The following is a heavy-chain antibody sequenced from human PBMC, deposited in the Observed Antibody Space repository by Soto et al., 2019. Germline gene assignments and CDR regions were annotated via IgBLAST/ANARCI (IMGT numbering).Heavy chain of an antibody. J-gene: IGHJ6*02. CDR2: IYYSGTT. Sequence: QLQLQESGPGLVNPSETLSLTCTVSGGSISSSTYYWGWIRQPPGKGLEWIGSIYYSGTTYYNPSLKSRVTISVDTSKNQFSLKLSSVTAADTAVYYCARLFGDYYYYGMDVWGQGTTVTVSS. CDR1: GGSISSSTYY. D-gene: IGHD3-10*01. V-gene: IGHV4-39*01. CDR3: ARLFGDYYYYGMDV.